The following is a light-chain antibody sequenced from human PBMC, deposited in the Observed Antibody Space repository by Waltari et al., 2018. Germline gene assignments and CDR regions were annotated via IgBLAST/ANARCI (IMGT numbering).Light chain of an antibody. V-gene: IGKV3-11*01. CDR1: ESISTY. Sequence: VVVTQSPATLSLSPGERATLSCRASESISTYLAWYQHKPGQAPRLLVYDASNRATGIPARFSGSGSGTDFTLTISSLEPEDFAVYYCQQRTIWSGTFSQGTKVEIK. CDR2: DAS. CDR3: QQRTIWSGT. J-gene: IGKJ1*01.